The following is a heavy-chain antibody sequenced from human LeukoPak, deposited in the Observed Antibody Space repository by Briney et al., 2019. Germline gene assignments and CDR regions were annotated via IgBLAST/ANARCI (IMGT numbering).Heavy chain of an antibody. D-gene: IGHD1-26*01. V-gene: IGHV1-8*01. CDR3: ARLGGPFDY. Sequence: ASVKASCKASGYTFTSHDINWVRQATGQGLEWMGWMNPNSGDTGYAQKFQGRVTITRNTSISTAYMELSSLRSEDTAVYYCARLGGPFDYWGQGTLVTVSS. CDR1: GYTFTSHD. J-gene: IGHJ4*02. CDR2: MNPNSGDT.